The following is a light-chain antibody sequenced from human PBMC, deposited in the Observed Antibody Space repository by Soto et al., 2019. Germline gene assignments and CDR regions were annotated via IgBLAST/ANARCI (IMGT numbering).Light chain of an antibody. J-gene: IGKJ1*01. CDR2: AAS. V-gene: IGKV1-39*01. CDR1: QTIGGY. Sequence: IPLTQSPSSLSASLGDRVTIXXRASQTIGGYLNWYQQKPGQAPKLXIYAASNLQSGVPSRFSGSGAGTCFTLTISSLQPADFATYFCQQSYNTPWTFGQGTKVDIK. CDR3: QQSYNTPWT.